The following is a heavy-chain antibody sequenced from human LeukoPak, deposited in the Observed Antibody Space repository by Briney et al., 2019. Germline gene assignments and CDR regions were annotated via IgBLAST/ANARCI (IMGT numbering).Heavy chain of an antibody. CDR1: GYTFTSYG. V-gene: IGHV1-18*01. CDR3: ARAGWYELPRYAFDI. Sequence: ASVKVSCKASGYTFTSYGISWVRQAPGQGLEWMGWISAYNGYTNYAQKLQGRVTITADTSTSTAYMELRSLRSDDTAVYYCARAGWYELPRYAFDIWGQGTMVTVSS. CDR2: ISAYNGYT. D-gene: IGHD6-19*01. J-gene: IGHJ3*02.